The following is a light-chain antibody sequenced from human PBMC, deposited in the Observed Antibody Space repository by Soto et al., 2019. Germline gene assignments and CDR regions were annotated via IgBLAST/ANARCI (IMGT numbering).Light chain of an antibody. J-gene: IGLJ2*01. Sequence: QSVLTQPPSMSAAPGQKVTISCSGSKSNIGKNYVSWYQQLPGAAPKLLIYDNTERPSGIPDRFSGSKSGTSATLAITGLQTGDEADYYCGTWDTSLSTLLFGGGTKVTVL. CDR3: GTWDTSLSTLL. CDR2: DNT. CDR1: KSNIGKNY. V-gene: IGLV1-51*01.